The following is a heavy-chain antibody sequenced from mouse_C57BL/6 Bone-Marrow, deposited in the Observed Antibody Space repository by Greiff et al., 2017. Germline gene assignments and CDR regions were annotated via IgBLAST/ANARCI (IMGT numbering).Heavy chain of an antibody. D-gene: IGHD2-3*01. CDR3: SRKYDCYKRLDFEG. Sequence: QVQLQQSGPGLVAPSQCVSITCTVSGFSLTSYAISWVRQPPGKGLEWLGVIWTGGGTNYNSALKSRLSISKDDSKCRAFLKMNSLQTDDTARDYCSRKYDCYKRLDFEGWGTGTTVTVAS. V-gene: IGHV2-9-1*01. CDR1: GFSLTSYA. CDR2: IWTGGGT. J-gene: IGHJ1*03.